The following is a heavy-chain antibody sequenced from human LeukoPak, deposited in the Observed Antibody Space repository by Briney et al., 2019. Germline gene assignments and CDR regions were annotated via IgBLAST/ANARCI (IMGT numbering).Heavy chain of an antibody. CDR2: ISGSGDNT. J-gene: IGHJ4*02. CDR3: AKGHYYGSGSLDY. D-gene: IGHD3-10*01. Sequence: GGSLRLSCAASGFTFSSYAMSWVRQAPGKGLEWVSGISGSGDNTYYADSVKSRFTISRDNCKNTLYVQMNSLRAEDTAVYYCAKGHYYGSGSLDYWGQGTLVTVSS. V-gene: IGHV3-23*01. CDR1: GFTFSSYA.